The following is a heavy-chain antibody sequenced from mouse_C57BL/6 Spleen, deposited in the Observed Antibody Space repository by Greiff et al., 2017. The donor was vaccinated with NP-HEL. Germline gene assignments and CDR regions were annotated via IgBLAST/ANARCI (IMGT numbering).Heavy chain of an antibody. V-gene: IGHV1-55*01. CDR3: ASYDYGSSRYAMDY. D-gene: IGHD1-1*01. CDR2: IYPGSGST. J-gene: IGHJ4*01. CDR1: GYTFTSYW. Sequence: QVQLQQPGAELVKPGASVKMSCKASGYTFTSYWITWVKPRPGPGLDWIGGIYPGSGSTNYTEKFKGKATLTVDQSSSTAYMQLSSLTSGDSAGSYWASYDYGSSRYAMDYWGQGTSVTVSS.